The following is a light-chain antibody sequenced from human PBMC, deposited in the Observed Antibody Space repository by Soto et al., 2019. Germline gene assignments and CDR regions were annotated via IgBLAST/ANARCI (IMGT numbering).Light chain of an antibody. V-gene: IGLV1-40*01. Sequence: QSVLTQPPSVSGAPGQRVTISCTGSSSNIGAGYDVHWYQQLPGTAPKLLIYANTNRPSGVPDRISGSKSGTAAALAITGPLHDEEADYYCQSYDSSRTLGVFGTGTKLTVL. CDR1: SSNIGAGYD. CDR2: ANT. CDR3: QSYDSSRTLGV. J-gene: IGLJ3*02.